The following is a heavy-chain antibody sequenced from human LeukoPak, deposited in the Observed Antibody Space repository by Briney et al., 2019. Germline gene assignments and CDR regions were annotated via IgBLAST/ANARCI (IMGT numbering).Heavy chain of an antibody. D-gene: IGHD3-16*01. V-gene: IGHV4-59*01. J-gene: IGHJ4*02. CDR2: FHNSGTS. Sequence: PSETLSLTCTVSDDSISDYYRGWIRQPPGKGLEWIGYFHNSGTSTYNPSLKSRVTISADTSKNQFSLKLNSLTTADTAVYYCTRGAGWLIAYWGQGILVTVSS. CDR1: DDSISDYY. CDR3: TRGAGWLIAY.